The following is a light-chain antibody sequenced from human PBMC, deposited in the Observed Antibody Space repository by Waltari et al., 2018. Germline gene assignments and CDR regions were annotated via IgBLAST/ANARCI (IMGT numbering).Light chain of an antibody. J-gene: IGKJ2*01. V-gene: IGKV4-1*01. CDR2: WAS. CDR1: QSVFYANNKNY. CDR3: QQCYGSPYT. Sequence: DIVMTQSPDSLGVSLGERATIHCKSSQSVFYANNKNYLAWYQQGPGQPPKLLIYWASTRAYGVPDRFSGSGSGTDFTLTISSLQAEDAAIYYCQQCYGSPYTFGQGTKLDI.